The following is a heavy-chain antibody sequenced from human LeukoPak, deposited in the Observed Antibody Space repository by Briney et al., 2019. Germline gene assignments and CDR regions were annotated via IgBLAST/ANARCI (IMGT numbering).Heavy chain of an antibody. D-gene: IGHD1-14*01. J-gene: IGHJ4*02. CDR2: VKSDGTAT. CDR3: VRKFATGD. CDR1: GITLSNYG. Sequence: GGSLRLSCAVSGITLSNYGMTWVRQAPGKGLVWVSSVKSDGTATNYADSVKGRFTISRDNAKNTLYLQMNSLRVEDTAVYYCVRKFATGDWGQGTLVTVSS. V-gene: IGHV3-74*01.